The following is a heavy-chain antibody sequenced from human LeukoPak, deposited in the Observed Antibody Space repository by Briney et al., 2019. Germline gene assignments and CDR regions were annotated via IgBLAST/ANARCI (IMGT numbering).Heavy chain of an antibody. Sequence: GGSLRLSCAASGFTSSSYGMHWVRQAPGKGLEWVSYISSSGSTIYYADSVKGRFTISRDNSKNTLYLQMNSLRAEDTAVYYCVTYYFGSGSILWGQGTLVTVSS. D-gene: IGHD3-10*01. J-gene: IGHJ4*02. V-gene: IGHV3-48*01. CDR3: VTYYFGSGSIL. CDR2: ISSSGSTI. CDR1: GFTSSSYG.